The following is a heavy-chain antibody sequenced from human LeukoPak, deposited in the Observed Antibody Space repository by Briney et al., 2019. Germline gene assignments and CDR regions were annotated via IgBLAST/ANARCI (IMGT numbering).Heavy chain of an antibody. D-gene: IGHD3-10*01. Sequence: ASVKVSCKASGYTFTSYDINWVRQATGQGLERMGWMNPNSGNTGYAQKFQGRVTMTRNTSISTAYMELSSLRSEDTAVYYCARAPRGVPHDAFDIWGQGTMVTVSS. CDR2: MNPNSGNT. CDR1: GYTFTSYD. CDR3: ARAPRGVPHDAFDI. V-gene: IGHV1-8*01. J-gene: IGHJ3*02.